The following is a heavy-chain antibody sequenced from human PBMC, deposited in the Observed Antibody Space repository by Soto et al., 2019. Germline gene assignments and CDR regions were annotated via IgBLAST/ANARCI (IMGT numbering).Heavy chain of an antibody. D-gene: IGHD6-13*01. J-gene: IGHJ4*02. CDR1: GGSISSYF. Sequence: SETLSLTCTVSGGSISSYFYIWVRQPPGKGLEWIGSVYYTGTTDYNPSLQSRVTISVDTSKTQFSLNLRPVTAADTAVYYCARDLAAVPRAFDYWGRGTLVTVSS. CDR2: VYYTGTT. V-gene: IGHV4-59*01. CDR3: ARDLAAVPRAFDY.